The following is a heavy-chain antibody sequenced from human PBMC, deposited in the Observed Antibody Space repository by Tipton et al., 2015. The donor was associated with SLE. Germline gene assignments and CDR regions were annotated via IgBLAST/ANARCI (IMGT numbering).Heavy chain of an antibody. V-gene: IGHV4-39*07. D-gene: IGHD5-18*01. CDR3: ARGDRGLPPAFDI. CDR1: GGSLSSSSYY. CDR2: IYYSGST. J-gene: IGHJ3*02. Sequence: TLSLTCTVSGGSLSSSSYYWGWIRQPPGKGLEWIGSIYYSGSTYYNPSLKSRVTISVDTSKNQFSLKLSSVTAADTAVYYCARGDRGLPPAFDIWGQGTMVTVSS.